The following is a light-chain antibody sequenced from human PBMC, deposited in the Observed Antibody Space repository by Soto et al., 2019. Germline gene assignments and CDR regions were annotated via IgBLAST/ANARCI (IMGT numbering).Light chain of an antibody. Sequence: VLTQSPGTLSLSPGGRATLSCRASQSVTTNMAWYQQKPGQAPRLLIYGASTRATGIPARFSGSGSGTDFTLTISSLQSEDFAVYYCQQYNNWPPWTFGQGTKVDIK. CDR1: QSVTTN. CDR2: GAS. J-gene: IGKJ1*01. CDR3: QQYNNWPPWT. V-gene: IGKV3-15*01.